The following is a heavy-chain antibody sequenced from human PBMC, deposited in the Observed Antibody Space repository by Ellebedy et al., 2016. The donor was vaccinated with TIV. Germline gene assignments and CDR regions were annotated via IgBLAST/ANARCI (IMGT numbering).Heavy chain of an antibody. CDR2: IYYSGST. V-gene: IGHV4-61*08. D-gene: IGHD6-19*01. CDR1: GGSISSGDYY. CDR3: ARVSSGWYY. Sequence: SETLSLXCTVSGGSISSGDYYWSWIRQPPGKGLEWIGYIYYSGSTNYNPSLKSRVTISVDTSKNQFSLKLSSVTAADTAVYYCARVSSGWYYWGQGTLVTVSS. J-gene: IGHJ4*02.